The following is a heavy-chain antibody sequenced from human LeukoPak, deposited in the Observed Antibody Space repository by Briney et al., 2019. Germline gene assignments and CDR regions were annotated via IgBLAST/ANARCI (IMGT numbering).Heavy chain of an antibody. V-gene: IGHV4-59*01. J-gene: IGHJ4*02. CDR2: IYHRGST. D-gene: IGHD3-22*01. Sequence: SETLSLTCTVSGGSISSYYWSWIRQPPGKGLEWIGYIYHRGSTNYNPSLKSRVTISVDTSKNQFSLKLSSVPAADTAAYYCARVGSGYTFDYWGRGTLDPVSS. CDR3: ARVGSGYTFDY. CDR1: GGSISSYY.